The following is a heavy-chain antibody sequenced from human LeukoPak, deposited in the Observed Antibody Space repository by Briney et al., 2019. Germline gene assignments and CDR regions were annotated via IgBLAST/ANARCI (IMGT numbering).Heavy chain of an antibody. J-gene: IGHJ4*02. D-gene: IGHD3-10*01. Sequence: GGSLRLSCAASGFTVSSNYMSWVRQAPGDGLEWVSVIYSGGSTYYADSVKGRFTLSRDNSKNTLYLKMNSLRAEDTAVYYCARDGIISPFDYWGQGTLVTVSS. CDR1: GFTVSSNY. CDR2: IYSGGST. V-gene: IGHV3-66*02. CDR3: ARDGIISPFDY.